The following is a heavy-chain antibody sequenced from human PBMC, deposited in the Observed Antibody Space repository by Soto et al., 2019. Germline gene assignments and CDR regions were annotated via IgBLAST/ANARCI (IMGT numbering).Heavy chain of an antibody. Sequence: EVQLLESGGGLVQPGGSLRLSCAASGFTFSNYWMHWVRQAPGKGLVWVSRISSDGSIINDADSVTDRFTISRDNAKNTLYLQMNSLRAEDTAVYYCARDPRSSSYFDYWGQGTLVTVSS. D-gene: IGHD2-2*01. CDR1: GFTFSNYW. CDR3: ARDPRSSSYFDY. V-gene: IGHV3-74*01. CDR2: ISSDGSII. J-gene: IGHJ4*02.